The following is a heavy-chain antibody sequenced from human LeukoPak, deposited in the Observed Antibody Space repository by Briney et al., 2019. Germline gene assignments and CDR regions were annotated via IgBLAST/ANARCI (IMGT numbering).Heavy chain of an antibody. CDR2: IYYSGST. CDR3: ARATGPTYYDFWSGYPHFDY. V-gene: IGHV4-61*01. J-gene: IGHJ4*02. D-gene: IGHD3-3*01. CDR1: GGSVSSGSYY. Sequence: SETLSLTCTVSGGSVSSGSYYWSWIRQPPGKGLEWIGYIYYSGSTNYNPSLKSRVTISVDTSKNQFSLKLSSVTAADTAVYYCARATGPTYYDFWSGYPHFDYWGQGTLVTVSS.